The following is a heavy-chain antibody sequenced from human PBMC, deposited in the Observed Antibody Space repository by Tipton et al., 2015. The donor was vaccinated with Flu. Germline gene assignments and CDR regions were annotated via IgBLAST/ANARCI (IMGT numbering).Heavy chain of an antibody. CDR3: ATEAATATFDY. D-gene: IGHD2-15*01. J-gene: IGHJ4*02. V-gene: IGHV3-30*02. CDR1: GFTFSSYD. Sequence: SGFTFSSYDMHWVRQAPGKGLAWVAFLRYDGSYNYHADSVKGRFTISRDNSRNTLYLQMNSLRVEDSAVYYCATEAATATFDYWGQGTLVTVSS. CDR2: LRYDGSYN.